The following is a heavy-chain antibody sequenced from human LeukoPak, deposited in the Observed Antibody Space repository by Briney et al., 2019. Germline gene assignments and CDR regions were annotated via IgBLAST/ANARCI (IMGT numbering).Heavy chain of an antibody. D-gene: IGHD6-13*01. CDR1: GYTFTSCG. J-gene: IGHJ6*02. CDR2: ISAYNGNT. V-gene: IGHV1-18*01. CDR3: ARDRGSAAGPGDGMDV. Sequence: ASVKVSCKASGYTFTSCGISWVRQAPGQGLEWMGWISAYNGNTNYAQKLQGRVTMTTDTSTSTAYMELRSLRSDDTAVYYCARDRGSAAGPGDGMDVWGQGTTVTVSS.